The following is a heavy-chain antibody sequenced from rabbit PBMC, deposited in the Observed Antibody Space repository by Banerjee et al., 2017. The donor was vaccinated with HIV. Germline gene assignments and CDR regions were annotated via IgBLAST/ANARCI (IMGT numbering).Heavy chain of an antibody. CDR1: GFSFSNKYV. CDR3: ARDLAGVIGWNFNL. CDR2: IDAGSSGST. V-gene: IGHV1S45*01. J-gene: IGHJ4*01. D-gene: IGHD4-1*01. Sequence: QEQLEESGGDLVKPGGTLTLTCTASGFSFSNKYVMCWVRQAPGKGLEWIACIDAGSSGSTYYASWAKGRFTISKTSSTTVTLQMTSLTAADTATYFCARDLAGVIGWNFNLWGQGTLVTVS.